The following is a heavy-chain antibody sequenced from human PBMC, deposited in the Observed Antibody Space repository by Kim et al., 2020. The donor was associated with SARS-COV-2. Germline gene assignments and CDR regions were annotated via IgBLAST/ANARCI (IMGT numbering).Heavy chain of an antibody. Sequence: GGSLRLSCAASGFSFSSHSMNWVRQAPGKGLEWVSSITTSGSNTYYADSVKGRFTVSRDNAKNSLYLQMSSLGVEDMAVYYCARGMRVFSYGKIDYWGQGLRVILPS. CDR3: ARGMRVFSYGKIDY. V-gene: IGHV3-21*01. D-gene: IGHD5-18*01. CDR2: ITTSGSNT. J-gene: IGHJ4*02. CDR1: GFSFSSHS.